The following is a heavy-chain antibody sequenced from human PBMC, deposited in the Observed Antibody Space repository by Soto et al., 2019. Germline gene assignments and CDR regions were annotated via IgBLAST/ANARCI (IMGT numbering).Heavy chain of an antibody. D-gene: IGHD3-3*01. Sequence: EVQLLESGGGLVQPGGSLRLSCADSGFTFSNYVMSWVRQAPGKGLEWVSGISSVGTTTYYADSVKGRFTISRDNFKRTLDLQMSSLRAEDTATYYCARARDYDFWSGLLFYGMDVWGQGTTVTVSS. J-gene: IGHJ6*02. CDR3: ARARDYDFWSGLLFYGMDV. V-gene: IGHV3-23*01. CDR1: GFTFSNYV. CDR2: ISSVGTTT.